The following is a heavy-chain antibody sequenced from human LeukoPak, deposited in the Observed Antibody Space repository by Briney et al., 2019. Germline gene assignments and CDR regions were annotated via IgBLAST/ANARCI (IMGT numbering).Heavy chain of an antibody. V-gene: IGHV4-59*12. Sequence: SDTQSLTCTVSGGSISSYYWIWIRQPPGKGLEGIGYIYYSGSTNYNPSLKSRVTISVDTSKNQFSLKLSSVTAADAAVYYCARELRYAFDIWGQGTMVTVSS. CDR3: ARELRYAFDI. D-gene: IGHD2-15*01. CDR1: GGSISSYY. J-gene: IGHJ3*02. CDR2: IYYSGST.